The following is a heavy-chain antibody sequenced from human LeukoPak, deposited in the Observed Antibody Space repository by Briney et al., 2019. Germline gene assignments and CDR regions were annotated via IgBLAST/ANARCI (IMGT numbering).Heavy chain of an antibody. CDR3: ARDVQAGKIDY. J-gene: IGHJ4*02. CDR2: ISSSSSYI. D-gene: IGHD6-19*01. CDR1: GFSFSSYS. V-gene: IGHV3-21*01. Sequence: PGGSLRLSCAASGFSFSSYSMNWVRQAPGKGLEWVSSISSSSSYIYYADSVKGRFTISRDNAKNSLYLQMNSLRAEDTAVYYCARDVQAGKIDYWGQGTLVTVSS.